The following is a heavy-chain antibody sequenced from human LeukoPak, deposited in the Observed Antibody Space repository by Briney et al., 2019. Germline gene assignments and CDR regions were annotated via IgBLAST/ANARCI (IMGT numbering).Heavy chain of an antibody. V-gene: IGHV1-8*01. D-gene: IGHD2-2*01. CDR2: MNHHSADA. CDR1: GYTFTSYD. J-gene: IGHJ5*02. Sequence: ASVKVSCKASGYTFTSYDINWVRQAAGQGLEWMGWMNHHSADAGYEQKFQGRVTMTRDTSISTAYMELSSLRSDDTAVYYCARIHHQVPHNWFDPWGQGTLVTVSS. CDR3: ARIHHQVPHNWFDP.